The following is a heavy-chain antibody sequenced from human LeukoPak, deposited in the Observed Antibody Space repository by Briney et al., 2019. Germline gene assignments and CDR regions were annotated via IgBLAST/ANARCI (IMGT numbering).Heavy chain of an antibody. CDR3: TRPWQGRYYMDV. J-gene: IGHJ6*03. CDR1: GGSISSGSYY. V-gene: IGHV4-61*02. Sequence: PSETLSLTCTVSGGSISSGSYYWSWIRQPAGKGLEWIGRIYTSGSTNYNPSLKSRVTISVDTSKNQFSLKLSSVAAADTAVYYCTRPWQGRYYMDVWGKGTTVAVSS. D-gene: IGHD3-10*01. CDR2: IYTSGST.